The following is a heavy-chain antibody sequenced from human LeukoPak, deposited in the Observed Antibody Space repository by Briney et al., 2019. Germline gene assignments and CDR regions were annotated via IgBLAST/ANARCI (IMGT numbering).Heavy chain of an antibody. D-gene: IGHD5-12*01. CDR2: IYYSGST. CDR3: ARGHSGYEDYYFDY. V-gene: IGHV4-59*01. CDR1: GGSISSYY. Sequence: PSETLSLTCTVSGGSISSYYWSWIRQPPGKGLEWIGYIYYSGSTNYNPSLKSRVTISVDTSKNQFSLKLSSVTAADTAVYYCARGHSGYEDYYFDYWGQGTLVTVSS. J-gene: IGHJ4*02.